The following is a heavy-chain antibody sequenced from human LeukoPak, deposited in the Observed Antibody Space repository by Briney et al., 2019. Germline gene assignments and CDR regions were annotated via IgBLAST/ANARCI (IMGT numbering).Heavy chain of an antibody. CDR2: IYSGGST. CDR1: GFSVTSNY. D-gene: IGHD3-3*01. Sequence: GGSLRLSCAASGFSVTSNYMSWVRQAPGKGLEWVSVIYSGGSTYYADSVKGRFTISRHNSKNTLYLQMDSLRDEDTAVYYCARGDFWSGYYTGLYWGQGTLVTVSS. J-gene: IGHJ4*02. CDR3: ARGDFWSGYYTGLY. V-gene: IGHV3-53*04.